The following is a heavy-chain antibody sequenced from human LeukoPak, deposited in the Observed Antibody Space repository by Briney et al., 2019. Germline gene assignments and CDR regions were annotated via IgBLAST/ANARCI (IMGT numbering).Heavy chain of an antibody. CDR2: INHSGST. J-gene: IGHJ4*02. Sequence: SETLSLTCAVYGGSFSGYYWSWIRQPPGKGLEWIGEINHSGSTNYNPSLKSRVTISVDTSKNQFSLKLSSVTAADTAVYYCARREGYNFGRKLDYWGQGTLVTVSS. V-gene: IGHV4-34*01. CDR3: ARREGYNFGRKLDY. D-gene: IGHD5-24*01. CDR1: GGSFSGYY.